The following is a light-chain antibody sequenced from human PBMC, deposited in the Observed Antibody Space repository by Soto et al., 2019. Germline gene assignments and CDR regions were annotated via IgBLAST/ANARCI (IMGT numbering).Light chain of an antibody. Sequence: QSALTQPPSASGSPGQSVTISCTGTSSDGGGYNYVSWYQQHPGKAPKLMIYEVSKRPSGVPDRFSGSKSGNTASLTVSGLQAEDEADYYCSSYAGSNPPVVFGGGTKLTVL. CDR1: SSDGGGYNY. J-gene: IGLJ2*01. V-gene: IGLV2-8*01. CDR2: EVS. CDR3: SSYAGSNPPVV.